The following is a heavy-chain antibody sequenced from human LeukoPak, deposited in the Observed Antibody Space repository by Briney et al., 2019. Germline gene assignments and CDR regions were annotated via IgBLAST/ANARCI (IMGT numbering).Heavy chain of an antibody. CDR1: GFTFSSYT. CDR2: ISYDGSNK. CDR3: AGGGAAAGIS. J-gene: IGHJ4*02. D-gene: IGHD6-13*01. Sequence: QPGGSLRLSCAAPGFTFSSYTMHWVRQAPGKGLEWVAVISYDGSNKYYADSVKGRFTISRDNSKNTLYLQMNSLRAEDTAVYYCAGGGAAAGISWGQGTLVTVSS. V-gene: IGHV3-30-3*01.